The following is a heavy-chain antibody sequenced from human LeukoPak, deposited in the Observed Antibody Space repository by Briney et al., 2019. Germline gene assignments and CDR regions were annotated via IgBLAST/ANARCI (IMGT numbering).Heavy chain of an antibody. CDR2: IIPIFGTA. D-gene: IGHD2-15*01. CDR3: GVGGSNFFDYAFDI. V-gene: IGHV1-69*05. Sequence: SVKVSCKASGGTFISYAISWVRQAPGQGREWMGGIIPIFGTANYAQKFQGRVTITTDEPTSTAYMELSSLRSEDTAVYYCGVGGSNFFDYAFDIWGQGTMVTVSS. J-gene: IGHJ3*02. CDR1: GGTFISYA.